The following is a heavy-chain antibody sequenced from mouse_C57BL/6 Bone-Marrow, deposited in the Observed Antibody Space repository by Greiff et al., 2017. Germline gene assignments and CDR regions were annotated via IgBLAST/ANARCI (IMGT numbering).Heavy chain of an antibody. J-gene: IGHJ2*01. CDR3: TTVYYYGSSPYYFDY. CDR2: IDPENGDT. Sequence: VQLQQSGAELVRPGASVKLSCTASGFNIKDDYMHWVKQRPEQGLEWIGWIDPENGDTEYASKFQGKATITADTSSNTAYLQLSSLTSEDTAVYYCTTVYYYGSSPYYFDYWCQGTTLTVSS. V-gene: IGHV14-4*01. D-gene: IGHD1-1*01. CDR1: GFNIKDDY.